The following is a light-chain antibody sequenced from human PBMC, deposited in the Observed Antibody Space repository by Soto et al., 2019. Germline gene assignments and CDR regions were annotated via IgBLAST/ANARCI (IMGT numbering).Light chain of an antibody. CDR2: GAS. J-gene: IGKJ4*01. CDR1: QSVSSSY. CDR3: QQYGNSLT. Sequence: EIVLTQSPGTLSLSPGERATLSCRASQSVSSSYSAWYQQKTGQAPSLLIYGASSRATGIPDRFSGSGSGTDFTLTISRLEPEDFAVYYWQQYGNSLTFGGGTKVEIK. V-gene: IGKV3-20*01.